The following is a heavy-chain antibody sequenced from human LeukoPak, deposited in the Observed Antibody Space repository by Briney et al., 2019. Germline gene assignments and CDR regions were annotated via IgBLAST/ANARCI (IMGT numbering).Heavy chain of an antibody. Sequence: GESLRISCKGSGYSFTIYWISWVRQMPGKGLEWMGRIDPSDSYTNYSPSFQGHVTISADKSISTAYLQWSSLKASDTAMYYCARDIVVVPAAMNYYYGMDVWGKGTTVTVSS. CDR3: ARDIVVVPAAMNYYYGMDV. V-gene: IGHV5-10-1*01. CDR2: IDPSDSYT. CDR1: GYSFTIYW. D-gene: IGHD2-2*01. J-gene: IGHJ6*04.